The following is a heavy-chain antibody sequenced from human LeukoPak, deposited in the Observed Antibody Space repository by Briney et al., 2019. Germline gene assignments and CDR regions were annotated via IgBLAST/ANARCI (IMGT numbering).Heavy chain of an antibody. CDR3: VVILVPGGVWHFDL. CDR2: IYSGGGTTK. J-gene: IGHJ2*01. Sequence: PGPPLRLSCVASGLTFRNYGFHWVRQAPGKGLEWVAIIYSGGGTTKYYAESLKDRFTITRDDSRYTLYLQMNSLRAEDTAVYYCVVILVPGGVWHFDLWGRGTLVTVSS. V-gene: IGHV3-33*03. CDR1: GLTFRNYG. D-gene: IGHD2-2*01.